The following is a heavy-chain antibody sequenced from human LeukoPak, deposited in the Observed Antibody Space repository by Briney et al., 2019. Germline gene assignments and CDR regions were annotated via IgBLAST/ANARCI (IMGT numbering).Heavy chain of an antibody. CDR1: GGSFSGYY. D-gene: IGHD2-2*01. J-gene: IGHJ5*02. Sequence: KSSETLSLTCAVYGGSFSGYYWSWIRQPPGKGLEWIGEINHSGSTNYNPSLKSRVTISVDTSKNQFSLKLSSVTAADTAVYYCARGRDTYRPNWFDPWGQGTLVTVSS. CDR2: INHSGST. V-gene: IGHV4-34*01. CDR3: ARGRDTYRPNWFDP.